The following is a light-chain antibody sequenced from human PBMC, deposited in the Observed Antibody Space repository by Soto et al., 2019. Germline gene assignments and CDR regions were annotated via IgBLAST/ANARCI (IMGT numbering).Light chain of an antibody. CDR1: QGVGSH. CDR2: GAS. Sequence: DIQMTQSPSSVSALIGDRVTITCRASQGVGSHVNWYQQKPGKAPNLLIHGASNLQSGVPSTFSGSGSGTDFTLTISSLQPEDFATYYCQQNYRAPVTFGGGTKVEIK. V-gene: IGKV1-39*01. CDR3: QQNYRAPVT. J-gene: IGKJ4*02.